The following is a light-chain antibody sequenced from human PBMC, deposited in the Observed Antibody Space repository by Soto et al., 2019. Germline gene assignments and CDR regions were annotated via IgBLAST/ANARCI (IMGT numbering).Light chain of an antibody. CDR1: QSVSSSY. CDR3: QQYGIAGT. J-gene: IGKJ1*01. Sequence: EIVLTQSPGTLSLSPGERATLSCRASQSVSSSYLAWYQQKPGQAPRLLIYGASSRAIGIPDRFSGSGSGTDFTLTISRLEPEDFAVYYCQQYGIAGTFGQGTKVEIK. V-gene: IGKV3-20*01. CDR2: GAS.